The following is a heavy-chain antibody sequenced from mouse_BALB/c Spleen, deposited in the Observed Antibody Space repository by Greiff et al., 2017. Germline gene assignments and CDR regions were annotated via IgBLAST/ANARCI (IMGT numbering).Heavy chain of an antibody. CDR1: GFTFSSYA. V-gene: IGHV5-6-5*01. CDR2: ISSGGST. J-gene: IGHJ3*01. CDR3: ARGDLRFAY. Sequence: EVQGVESGGGLVKPGGSLKLSCAASGFTFSSYAMSWVRQTPEKRLEWVASISSGGSTYYPASVKGRFTISRDNARNILYLQMSSLRSEDTAMYYCARGDLRFAYWGQGTLVTVSA.